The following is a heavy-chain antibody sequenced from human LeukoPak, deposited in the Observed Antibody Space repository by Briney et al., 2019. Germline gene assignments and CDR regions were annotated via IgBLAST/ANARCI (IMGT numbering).Heavy chain of an antibody. CDR2: VYYNGNT. Sequence: SETLSLACTVSGGSVRSYYWHWIRQPPGKGLEWIGDVYYNGNTNNNPSLKSRVTIGLDTSKNQFSLSLSSVTAADTAVYYCARITFVVEGYGMDVWGQGTTVTVSS. D-gene: IGHD2-21*01. V-gene: IGHV4-59*08. CDR1: GGSVRSYY. J-gene: IGHJ6*02. CDR3: ARITFVVEGYGMDV.